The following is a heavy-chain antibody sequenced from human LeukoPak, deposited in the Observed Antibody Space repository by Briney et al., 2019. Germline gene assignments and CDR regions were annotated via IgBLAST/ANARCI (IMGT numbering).Heavy chain of an antibody. V-gene: IGHV1-2*02. CDR2: INPNSGGT. CDR3: ARDQGERYGYYYYMDV. D-gene: IGHD5-18*01. J-gene: IGHJ6*03. CDR1: GYTFTGYY. Sequence: ASVKVSCKASGYTFTGYYMHWVRQAPGQGLEWMGWINPNSGGTNYARKFQGRVTMTRDTSISTAYMELSRLRSDDTAVYYCARDQGERYGYYYYMDVWGKGTTVTVSS.